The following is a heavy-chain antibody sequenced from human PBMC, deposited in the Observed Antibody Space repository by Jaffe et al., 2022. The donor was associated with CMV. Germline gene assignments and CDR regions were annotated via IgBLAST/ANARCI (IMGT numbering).Heavy chain of an antibody. CDR3: ARQGRDYGDSDAFDI. CDR1: GGSISSSSYY. Sequence: QLQLQESGPGLVKPSETLSLTCTVSGGSISSSSYYWGWIRQPPGKGLEWIGSIYYSGSTYYNPSLKSRVTISVDTSKNQFSLKLSSVTAADTAVYYCARQGRDYGDSDAFDIWGQGTMVTVSS. D-gene: IGHD4-17*01. J-gene: IGHJ3*02. V-gene: IGHV4-39*01. CDR2: IYYSGST.